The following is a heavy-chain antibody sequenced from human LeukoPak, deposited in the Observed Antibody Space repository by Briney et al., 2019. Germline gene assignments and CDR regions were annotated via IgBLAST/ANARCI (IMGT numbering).Heavy chain of an antibody. J-gene: IGHJ6*03. CDR2: IIPIFGTA. Sequence: ASVKVSCKASGGTFSSYAISWVRQAPGQGLEWMGGIIPIFGTANYAQKFQGRVTITADESTSTAYMELSSLRSEDTAMYYRARAPYSSGGSTNYYYYYYMDVWAKGPRSPSP. CDR3: ARAPYSSGGSTNYYYYYYMDV. CDR1: GGTFSSYA. D-gene: IGHD6-19*01. V-gene: IGHV1-69*13.